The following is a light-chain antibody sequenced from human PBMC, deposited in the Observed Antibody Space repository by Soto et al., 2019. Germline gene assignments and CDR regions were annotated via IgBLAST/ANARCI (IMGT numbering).Light chain of an antibody. J-gene: IGLJ2*01. CDR1: SSVIINYNY. CDR3: SSKTSTSTLL. Sequence: QSALTQPASVSGSPGQSITISCSGSSSVIINYNYVSWYQQHPGQAPKLMIYDVSNRPSGISNRFSGSKSGNTASLTISGLQAEDEADYYYSSKTSTSTLLFGGGTKLTVL. V-gene: IGLV2-14*03. CDR2: DVS.